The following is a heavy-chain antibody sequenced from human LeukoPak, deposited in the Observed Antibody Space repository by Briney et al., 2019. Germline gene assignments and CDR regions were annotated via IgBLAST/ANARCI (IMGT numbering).Heavy chain of an antibody. V-gene: IGHV3-23*01. J-gene: IGHJ4*02. CDR1: QFTFSSYA. CDR3: AKGGVDYSNPLDY. CDR2: ISGSGGGT. Sequence: GGSLRLSCAASQFTFSSYAMSWVRRAPGKGLAWVSAISGSGGGTYYADSVKGRFTISRDNSKNTLYLQMSSLRAEDTAVYYCAKGGVDYSNPLDYWGQGTLVTVSS. D-gene: IGHD4-11*01.